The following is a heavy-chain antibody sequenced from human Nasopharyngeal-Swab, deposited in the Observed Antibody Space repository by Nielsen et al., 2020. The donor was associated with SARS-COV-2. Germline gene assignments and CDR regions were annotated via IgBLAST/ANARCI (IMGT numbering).Heavy chain of an antibody. D-gene: IGHD4-17*01. CDR2: IYYSGSN. J-gene: IGHJ6*02. Sequence: SETLSLTCTVYGGSISSSSYYWGWIRQPPGKGLEWIGSIYYSGSNYYNPSLKSRVTISVDTSKNQFSLKLSSVTAADTAVYYFARHWVYGDYAGYYYGMDVWGQGTTVTVSS. CDR3: ARHWVYGDYAGYYYGMDV. CDR1: GGSISSSSYY. V-gene: IGHV4-39*01.